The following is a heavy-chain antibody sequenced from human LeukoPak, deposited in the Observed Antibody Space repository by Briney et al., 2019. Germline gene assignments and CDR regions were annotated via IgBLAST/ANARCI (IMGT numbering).Heavy chain of an antibody. D-gene: IGHD2-15*01. Sequence: SETLSLTCTVSGASISNYYWSWIRQPPGKGLEWIGYIYYSGSTNFNPSLKSRVTISVDTSKNQFSLSLSSVTAADTAVYYCARDRGPDCSGGGCWDYWGQGTLVTVSS. J-gene: IGHJ4*02. CDR1: GASISNYY. CDR2: IYYSGST. CDR3: ARDRGPDCSGGGCWDY. V-gene: IGHV4-59*01.